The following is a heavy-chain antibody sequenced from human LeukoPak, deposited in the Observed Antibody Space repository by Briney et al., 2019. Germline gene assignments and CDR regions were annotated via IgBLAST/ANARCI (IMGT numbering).Heavy chain of an antibody. Sequence: TGGSLRLSCAASGFTFSSYSMNWVRQAPGKRLEWVSYISSSSSTIYYADSVKGRFTISRDNAKNSLYLQMNSLRAEDTAVYYCARGRGHDYWGQGTLVTVSS. J-gene: IGHJ4*02. CDR2: ISSSSSTI. CDR3: ARGRGHDY. CDR1: GFTFSSYS. V-gene: IGHV3-48*04.